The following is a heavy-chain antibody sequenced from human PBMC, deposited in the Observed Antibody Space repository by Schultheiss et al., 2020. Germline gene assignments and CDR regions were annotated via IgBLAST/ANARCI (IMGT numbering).Heavy chain of an antibody. V-gene: IGHV2-5*02. J-gene: IGHJ3*02. D-gene: IGHD2-21*02. CDR3: AHPSSLLYCGGDCYPDALDI. CDR2: IYSDDDK. CDR1: GFSLSTSGVG. Sequence: SGPTLVKPTQTLTLTCTFSGFSLSTSGVGVGWIRQPPGKALEWLALIYSDDDKRYSPSLKSRLTITKDTSKNQVVLTMTNMDPVDTATYYCAHPSSLLYCGGDCYPDALDIWGQGTMVTVSS.